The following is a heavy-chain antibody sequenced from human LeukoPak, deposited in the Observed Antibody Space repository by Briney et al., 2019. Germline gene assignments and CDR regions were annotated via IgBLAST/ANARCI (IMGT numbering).Heavy chain of an antibody. D-gene: IGHD3-10*01. J-gene: IGHJ4*02. CDR2: ISGSGGAT. V-gene: IGHV3-23*01. CDR1: GFTFSSYA. Sequence: GGSLRLSCAASGFTFSSYAMNWVRQAPGKGLEWVSAISGSGGATYYADSVKGGFTMSRDNSKNTLYLQMNSLRAEDTAVYYCAKGAYYHGSGRYFDYWGQGTLVTVSS. CDR3: AKGAYYHGSGRYFDY.